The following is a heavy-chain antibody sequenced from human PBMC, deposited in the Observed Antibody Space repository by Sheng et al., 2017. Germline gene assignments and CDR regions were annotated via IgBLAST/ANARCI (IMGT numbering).Heavy chain of an antibody. D-gene: IGHD6-6*01. Sequence: QVTLRESGPALVKPTQTLTLTCSLSGFSITTTGMXVTWIRQPPGKSLEWLARIDWDDDKFYSTSLQTRLAILQGTXKNQVVLTMTNMDPVDTGTYYCARMQKGGREHSSSSNYYYIDFWGRGTTVTVSS. CDR3: ARMQKGGREHSSSSNYYYIDF. J-gene: IGHJ6*03. CDR2: IDWDDDK. CDR1: GFSITTTGMX. V-gene: IGHV2-70*17.